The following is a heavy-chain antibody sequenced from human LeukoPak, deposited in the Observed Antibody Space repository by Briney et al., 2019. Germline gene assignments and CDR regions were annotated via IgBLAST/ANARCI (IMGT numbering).Heavy chain of an antibody. J-gene: IGHJ6*02. V-gene: IGHV5-51*01. CDR3: ARASSSWFPYSYGMDV. D-gene: IGHD6-13*01. Sequence: GESLKISCKGSGYSFTNYWIGWVRQMPGKGLEWMGIIYPGDSDTRYSPSFQGQVTISADKSISTAYLQWSSLKASDTAMYYCARASSSWFPYSYGMDVWGQGTTVTVSS. CDR1: GYSFTNYW. CDR2: IYPGDSDT.